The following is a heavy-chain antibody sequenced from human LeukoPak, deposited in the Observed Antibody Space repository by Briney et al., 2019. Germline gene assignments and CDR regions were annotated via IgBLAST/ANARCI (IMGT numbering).Heavy chain of an antibody. CDR2: ISGSGTNT. J-gene: IGHJ4*02. D-gene: IGHD6-6*01. CDR3: AKDPYSSSTYFDY. Sequence: PGGSLRLSCAASGFTFSSFAMTWVRQAPGKELEWVSSISGSGTNTYYAGSVKGRFTISRGNSKNTLYLHMNTLRADDTAIYYCAKDPYSSSTYFDYWGQGTLVTVSS. CDR1: GFTFSSFA. V-gene: IGHV3-23*01.